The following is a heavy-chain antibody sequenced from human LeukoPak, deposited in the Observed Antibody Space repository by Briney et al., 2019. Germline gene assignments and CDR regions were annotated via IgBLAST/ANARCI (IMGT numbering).Heavy chain of an antibody. D-gene: IGHD6-13*01. V-gene: IGHV3-23*01. CDR1: GFALSSYA. Sequence: GGSLRLSCAASGFALSSYAMSWVRQAPGKGLEWVSAISGSGGSTYYADSVKGRFTISRDNSKNTLYLQMNSLRAEDTAVYYCAKDRRAAAGQGSDYWGQGTLVTVSS. J-gene: IGHJ4*02. CDR3: AKDRRAAAGQGSDY. CDR2: ISGSGGST.